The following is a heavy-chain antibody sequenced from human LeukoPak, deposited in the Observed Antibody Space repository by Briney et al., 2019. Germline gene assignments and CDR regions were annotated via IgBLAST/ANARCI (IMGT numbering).Heavy chain of an antibody. D-gene: IGHD6-13*01. CDR3: AKCGAAAGRYYFDY. J-gene: IGHJ4*02. CDR1: GGTFSSYA. CDR2: ISGSGGST. Sequence: SCKASGGTFSSYAMSWVRQAPGKGLEWVSAISGSGGSTYYADSVKGRFTISRDNSKNTLYLQMNSLRAEDTAVYYCAKCGAAAGRYYFDYWGQGTLVTVSS. V-gene: IGHV3-23*01.